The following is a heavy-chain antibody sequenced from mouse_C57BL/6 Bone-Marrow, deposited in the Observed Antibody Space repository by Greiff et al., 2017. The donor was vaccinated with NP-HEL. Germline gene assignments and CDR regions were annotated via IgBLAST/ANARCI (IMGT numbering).Heavy chain of an antibody. J-gene: IGHJ2*01. Sequence: VQLQQPGAELVRPGTSVKLSCKASGYTFTSYWMHWVKQRPGQGLEWIGVIDPSDSYTNYNQKFKGKATLTVDTSSSTAYMQLSSLTSEDSAVYYCAKWDTTRSEDYWGQGTTLTVSS. CDR1: GYTFTSYW. CDR3: AKWDTTRSEDY. V-gene: IGHV1-59*01. CDR2: IDPSDSYT. D-gene: IGHD1-1*01.